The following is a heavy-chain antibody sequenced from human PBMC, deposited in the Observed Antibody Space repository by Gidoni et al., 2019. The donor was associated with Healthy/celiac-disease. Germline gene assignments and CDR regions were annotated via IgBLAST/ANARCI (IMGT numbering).Heavy chain of an antibody. D-gene: IGHD3-3*01. CDR2: INPNSGGT. CDR1: GYTFTGYY. J-gene: IGHJ6*02. Sequence: QVQLVQSGAEVKKPGASVKVSCKASGYTFTGYYMHWVRQAPGQGLEWMGWINPNSGGTNYAQKFQGWVTMTRDTSISTAYMELSRLRSDDTAVYYCARALYYDFWSGYYNYYYGMDVWGQGTTVTVSS. CDR3: ARALYYDFWSGYYNYYYGMDV. V-gene: IGHV1-2*04.